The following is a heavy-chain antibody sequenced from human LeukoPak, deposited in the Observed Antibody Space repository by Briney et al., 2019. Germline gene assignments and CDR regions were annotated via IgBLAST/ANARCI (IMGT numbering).Heavy chain of an antibody. CDR1: GDSISSSSSY. J-gene: IGHJ4*02. CDR2: IYYSGST. D-gene: IGHD2-21*01. CDR3: ARNLAGHFGGFYFDD. V-gene: IGHV4-39*07. Sequence: SETLSLTCTVSGDSISSSSSYWGWIRQPPGEGLEWIGSIYYSGSTYYNPSLKSRVTISVDTSKNQFSLKLSSVTAADTAVYYCARNLAGHFGGFYFDDWGQGTLVTVSS.